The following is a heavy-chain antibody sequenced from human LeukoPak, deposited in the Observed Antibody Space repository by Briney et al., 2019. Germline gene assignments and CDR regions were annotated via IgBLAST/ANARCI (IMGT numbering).Heavy chain of an antibody. CDR2: LSGSGGST. CDR3: AKDYYYGSGSYYALDS. V-gene: IGHV3-23*01. CDR1: GFTFSSYA. D-gene: IGHD3-10*01. Sequence: PGGSLRLSCAASGFTFSSYAMSWVRQAPGKGLEWVSALSGSGGSTYHADSVKGRFTISRDNSKNTLYLQMNSLRADDTAIYYCAKDYYYGSGSYYALDSWGQGTLVTASS. J-gene: IGHJ5*01.